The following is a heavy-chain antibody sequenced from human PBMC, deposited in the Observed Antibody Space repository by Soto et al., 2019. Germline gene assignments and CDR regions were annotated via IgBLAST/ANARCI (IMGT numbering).Heavy chain of an antibody. V-gene: IGHV3-23*01. D-gene: IGHD3-3*01. CDR3: ARDNDFWSGPRVGFDP. CDR2: ISGSGLIYT. J-gene: IGHJ5*02. Sequence: GGSLRLSCAASGFTFSSYAMSWVRQAPGKGLEWVSAISGSGLIYTNYTDSVKGRFTISRDNAKNSLYLQMNSLRVEDTAIYYCARDNDFWSGPRVGFDPWGRGTLVTVS. CDR1: GFTFSSYA.